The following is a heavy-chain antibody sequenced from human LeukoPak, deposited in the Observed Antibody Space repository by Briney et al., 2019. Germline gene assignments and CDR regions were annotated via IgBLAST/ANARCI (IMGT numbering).Heavy chain of an antibody. CDR3: ARREGFDF. CDR2: INAGDGNT. CDR1: GYTFTNYV. V-gene: IGHV1-3*01. J-gene: IGHJ4*02. Sequence: ASVKVSCKASGYTFTNYVMHWVRQAPGQRLEWMGWINAGDGNTKYSQKLQGRVTITRDTSASTAYMELSSLRSEDTAVYYCARREGFDFWGQGTLVTVSS.